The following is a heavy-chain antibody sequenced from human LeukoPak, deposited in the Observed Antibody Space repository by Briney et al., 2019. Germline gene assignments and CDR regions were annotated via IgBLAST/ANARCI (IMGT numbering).Heavy chain of an antibody. Sequence: GGSLRLSCAASGFTFSSYAMSWVRQAPGKGLEWVSAISGSGGSTYYADSVKGRFTISRDNSKNTLYLQMNSLRAEDTAVYYCAKDGPQIMIFGVVIGYFQHWGQGTLVTVSS. CDR3: AKDGPQIMIFGVVIGYFQH. CDR1: GFTFSSYA. J-gene: IGHJ1*01. CDR2: ISGSGGST. V-gene: IGHV3-23*01. D-gene: IGHD3-3*01.